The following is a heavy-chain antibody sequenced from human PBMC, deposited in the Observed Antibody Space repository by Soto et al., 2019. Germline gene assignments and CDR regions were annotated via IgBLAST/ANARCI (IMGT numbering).Heavy chain of an antibody. Sequence: SETLSLTCAVYGGSFSGYYWSWIRQPPGKGLEWIGEINHSGSTNYNPSLKSRVTISVDTSKNQFSLKLSSVTAADTAVYYCARAGVGSSWPRGFFDYWGQGTLVTVSS. CDR1: GGSFSGYY. CDR2: INHSGST. D-gene: IGHD6-13*01. V-gene: IGHV4-34*01. CDR3: ARAGVGSSWPRGFFDY. J-gene: IGHJ4*02.